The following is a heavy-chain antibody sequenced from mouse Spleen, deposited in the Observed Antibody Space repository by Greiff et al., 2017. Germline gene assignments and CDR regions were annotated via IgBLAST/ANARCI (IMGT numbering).Heavy chain of an antibody. Sequence: EVHLVESGAELVKPGASVKLSCTASGFNITDYYMHWVKQRTEQGLEWIGRIDPEDGETKYAPKFQGKATITADTSSNTAYLQLSSLTSEDTAVYYCARERVVRYFDVWGAGTTVTVSS. V-gene: IGHV14-2*01. J-gene: IGHJ1*01. CDR3: ARERVVRYFDV. D-gene: IGHD1-1*01. CDR1: GFNITDYY. CDR2: IDPEDGET.